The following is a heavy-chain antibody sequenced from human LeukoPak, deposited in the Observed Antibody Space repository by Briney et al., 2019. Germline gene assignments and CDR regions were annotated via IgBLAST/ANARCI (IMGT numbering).Heavy chain of an antibody. CDR1: GYTFTGYY. Sequence: GASVKVSCKASGYTFTGYYMHWVRQAPGQGLEWMGWINPNSGGTNYAQKFQGRVTMTRDTSISTAYMELSRLRSDDTAVYYCAREETYYYDSKVNWFDRWGQGTLVTVSS. J-gene: IGHJ5*02. D-gene: IGHD3-22*01. V-gene: IGHV1-2*02. CDR2: INPNSGGT. CDR3: AREETYYYDSKVNWFDR.